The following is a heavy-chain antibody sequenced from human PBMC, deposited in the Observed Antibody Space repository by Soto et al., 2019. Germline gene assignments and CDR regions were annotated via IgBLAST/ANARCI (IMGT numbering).Heavy chain of an antibody. CDR3: ARRVRYYDFWSGYPWNYYGMDV. CDR1: GYTFTSYG. D-gene: IGHD3-3*01. V-gene: IGHV1-18*01. CDR2: ISAYNGNT. J-gene: IGHJ6*02. Sequence: ASVKVSCKASGYTFTSYGISWVRQAPGQGLEWMGWISAYNGNTNYAQKRQGSVTMTTDTCTSTAYMELRSLRSDDTAVYYCARRVRYYDFWSGYPWNYYGMDVWGQGTTVTVSS.